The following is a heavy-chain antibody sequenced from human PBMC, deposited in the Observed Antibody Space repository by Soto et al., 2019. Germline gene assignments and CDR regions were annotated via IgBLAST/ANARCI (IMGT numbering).Heavy chain of an antibody. D-gene: IGHD6-6*01. CDR3: ARGIEYSSSSEGMDV. Sequence: SETLSLTCTVSGGSISSGDYYWSWIRQPPGKGLEWIGYIYYSGSTYYNPSLKSRVTISVDTSKNQFSLKLSSVTAADTAVYYCARGIEYSSSSEGMDVWGQGTTVTVS. V-gene: IGHV4-30-4*01. J-gene: IGHJ6*02. CDR1: GGSISSGDYY. CDR2: IYYSGST.